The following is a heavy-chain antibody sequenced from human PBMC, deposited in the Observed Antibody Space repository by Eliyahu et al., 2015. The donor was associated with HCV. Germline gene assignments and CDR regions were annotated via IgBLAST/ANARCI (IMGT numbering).Heavy chain of an antibody. CDR2: IYHTGYT. CDR1: XGSIXSXNW. D-gene: IGHD5-24*01. V-gene: IGHV4-4*02. Sequence: QVQLQGSGPGLVNPSGTLSLTCAVSXGSIXSXNWWAWVRQPPGXGLEWIGEIYHTGYTNYNPSLKSRVTTSVDKSKNQFSLKLISVTAADTAVYYCAMLTEMVTLKAFDVWGQGTLVTVS. J-gene: IGHJ3*01. CDR3: AMLTEMVTLKAFDV.